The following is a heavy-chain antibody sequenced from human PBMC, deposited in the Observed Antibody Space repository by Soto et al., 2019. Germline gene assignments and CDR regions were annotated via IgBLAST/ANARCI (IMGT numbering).Heavy chain of an antibody. CDR2: ISYDGSNK. J-gene: IGHJ6*02. CDR1: GFTFSSYG. CDR3: AKDLDVVVPAAIRHYYYGMDF. D-gene: IGHD2-2*02. V-gene: IGHV3-30*18. Sequence: QVQLVESGGGVVQPGRSLRLSCAASGFTFSSYGMHWVRQAPGKGLEWVAVISYDGSNKYYADSVKGRFTISRDNSKNTLYLQMNSLRAEDTAVYYCAKDLDVVVPAAIRHYYYGMDFWGQGTTVTVSS.